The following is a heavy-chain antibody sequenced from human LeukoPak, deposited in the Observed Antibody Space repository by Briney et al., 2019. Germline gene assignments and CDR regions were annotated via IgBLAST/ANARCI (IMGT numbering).Heavy chain of an antibody. CDR3: ASLTSPGYSSSWYHPGAYYYYMDV. CDR2: IYYSGST. J-gene: IGHJ6*03. CDR1: GGSISSSSYY. D-gene: IGHD6-13*01. Sequence: PSETLSLTCTVSGGSISSSSYYWGWIRQPPGKGLEWIGSIYYSGSTYYNPSLKSRVTISVDTSKNQFSLKLSSVTAADTAVYYCASLTSPGYSSSWYHPGAYYYYMDVWGKGTTVTVSS. V-gene: IGHV4-39*07.